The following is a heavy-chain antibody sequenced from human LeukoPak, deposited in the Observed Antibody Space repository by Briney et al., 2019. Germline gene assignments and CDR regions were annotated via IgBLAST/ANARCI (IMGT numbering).Heavy chain of an antibody. CDR3: SRETIFGSTNRPQEF. J-gene: IGHJ4*02. D-gene: IGHD3-3*01. CDR2: INPDTGVT. V-gene: IGHV1-2*02. Sequence: ASVKVSCKASGYTFTGHFIFWVRQSPGQRLELMAWINPDTGVTNYAQKFQGRVTVASDTSISTAYLDISRLTSDDTALYYCSRETIFGSTNRPQEFWGQGTLVTVSS. CDR1: GYTFTGHF.